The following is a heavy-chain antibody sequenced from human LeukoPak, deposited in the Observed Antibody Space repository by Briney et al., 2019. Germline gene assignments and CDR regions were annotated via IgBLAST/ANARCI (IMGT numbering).Heavy chain of an antibody. J-gene: IGHJ4*02. CDR2: ISSSSSYI. CDR3: ATESNIAAAGVDY. CDR1: GFTFTTYE. D-gene: IGHD6-13*01. Sequence: GGSLRLSCAASGFTFTTYEMNWVRQAPGKGLEWVSSISSSSSYIYYADSVKGRFTISRDNAKNSLYLQMNSLRAEDTAVYYCATESNIAAAGVDYWGQGTLVTVSS. V-gene: IGHV3-21*01.